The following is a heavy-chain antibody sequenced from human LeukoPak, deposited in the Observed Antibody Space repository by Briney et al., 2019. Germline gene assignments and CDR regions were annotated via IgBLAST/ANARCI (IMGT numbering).Heavy chain of an antibody. Sequence: PSETLSLTCTVSGGSINGYYWSWIRQPPGKRLEWIGYISYSISYSGSTNYNLSLKSRVTISVDTSKNQFSLQLSSVTAADTAVYYCARGPSNWNDIVDYWGQGTLVTVSS. CDR2: ISYSISYSGST. J-gene: IGHJ4*02. CDR3: ARGPSNWNDIVDY. CDR1: GGSINGYY. D-gene: IGHD1-20*01. V-gene: IGHV4-59*01.